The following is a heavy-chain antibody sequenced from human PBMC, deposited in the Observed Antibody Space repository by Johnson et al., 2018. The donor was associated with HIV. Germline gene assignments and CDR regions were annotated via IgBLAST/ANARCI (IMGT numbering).Heavy chain of an antibody. V-gene: IGHV3-9*01. CDR2: ISWNSGRI. D-gene: IGHD1-26*01. CDR1: GFTFDDYA. CDR3: ARDWEGYAFDI. J-gene: IGHJ3*02. Sequence: VLESGGGLVQPGRSLRLSCAASGFTFDDYAMHWVRQAPGKGLEWVSGISWNSGRIGYADSVKGRFTISRDNAKNSLYLQMNRLRAQDTAVYYCARDWEGYAFDIWGQGTMVTVSS.